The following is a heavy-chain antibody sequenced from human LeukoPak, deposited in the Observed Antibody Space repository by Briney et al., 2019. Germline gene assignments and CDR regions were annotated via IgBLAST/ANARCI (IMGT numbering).Heavy chain of an antibody. CDR1: GFTFSTFA. J-gene: IGHJ6*02. CDR3: ARGGLRFCSGGSCYDGMDV. Sequence: GRSLRLSCAASGFTFSTFAMHWARQAPGKGLEWVAVLSYDGTKKYHADSLKGRFTISRDNSKGTLYLQMSSLRAEDTAVYYCARGGLRFCSGGSCYDGMDVWGQGTTVTVSS. V-gene: IGHV3-30*04. D-gene: IGHD2-15*01. CDR2: LSYDGTKK.